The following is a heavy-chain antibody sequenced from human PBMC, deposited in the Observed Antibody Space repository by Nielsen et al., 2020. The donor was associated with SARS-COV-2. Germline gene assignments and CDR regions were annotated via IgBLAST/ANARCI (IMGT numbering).Heavy chain of an antibody. J-gene: IGHJ6*02. Sequence: GESLKISCVASEISFRSYGMHWVRQAPGKGLDWVAFTSYDGRDKFYADSVRGRFIVSRDNFRNTLSLHMDSLRTEDTAVYFCARQATIYMNEVSGMDVWGHGTTVTVSS. CDR1: EISFRSYG. CDR3: ARQATIYMNEVSGMDV. V-gene: IGHV3-30*03. D-gene: IGHD3-9*01. CDR2: TSYDGRDK.